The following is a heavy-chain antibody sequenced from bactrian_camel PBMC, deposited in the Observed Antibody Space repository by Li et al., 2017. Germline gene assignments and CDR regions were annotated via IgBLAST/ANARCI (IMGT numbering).Heavy chain of an antibody. J-gene: IGHJ6*01. CDR2: IYSDGSYT. CDR3: ATPPERTWYTPMMVLGFGY. D-gene: IGHD6*01. Sequence: HVQLVESGGGLVQPGESLRLSCAPSGFTYYMYLSWVRQAPGKGLEWVASIYSDGSYTYYADSMKGRSTISRDNAKNTVYLQMNSLRSEDTALYYCATPPERTWYTPMMVLGFGYWGQGTQVT. CDR1: GFTYYMY. V-gene: IGHV3-2*01.